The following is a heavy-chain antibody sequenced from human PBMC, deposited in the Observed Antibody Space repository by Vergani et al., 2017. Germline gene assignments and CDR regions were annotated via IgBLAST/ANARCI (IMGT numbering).Heavy chain of an antibody. CDR2: ISGSGGST. CDR1: GFTFSSYA. J-gene: IGHJ4*02. Sequence: EVQLLESGGGLVQPGRSLRLSCAASGFTFSSYAMSWVRQAPGKGLEWVSAISGSGGSTYYADSVKGRFTISRDNSKNTLYLQMNSLRAEDTAVYYCAKAHEVVPAPPDYWGQGTLVTVSS. V-gene: IGHV3-23*01. CDR3: AKAHEVVPAPPDY. D-gene: IGHD2-2*01.